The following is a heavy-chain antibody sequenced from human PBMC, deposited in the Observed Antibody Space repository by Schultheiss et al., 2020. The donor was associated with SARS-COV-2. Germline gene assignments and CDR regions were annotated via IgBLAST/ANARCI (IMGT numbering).Heavy chain of an antibody. Sequence: SETLSLTCTVSGGSISSGSYYWSWIRQPAGKGLEWIGRIYTSGSTNYNPSLKSRVTISVDTSKNQFSLKLSSVTAADTAVYYCATLSTSGFDHWGQGTLVTVSS. CDR2: IYTSGST. J-gene: IGHJ4*02. CDR1: GGSISSGSYY. V-gene: IGHV4-61*02. CDR3: ATLSTSGFDH. D-gene: IGHD3-10*01.